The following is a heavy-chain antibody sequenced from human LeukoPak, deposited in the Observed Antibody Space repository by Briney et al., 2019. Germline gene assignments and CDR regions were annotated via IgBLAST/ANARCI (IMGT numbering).Heavy chain of an antibody. CDR2: ISASGGST. Sequence: GGSLRLSCAASGFTFSSYAMNWVRQAPGKGLEWVSSISASGGSTYHADSVKGRFTISRDKSKNTLYLQMNSLRAEDTAVYYCAKTIWSGNYYEAVDYWGQGTLVTVSS. CDR1: GFTFSSYA. V-gene: IGHV3-23*01. J-gene: IGHJ4*02. CDR3: AKTIWSGNYYEAVDY. D-gene: IGHD1-26*01.